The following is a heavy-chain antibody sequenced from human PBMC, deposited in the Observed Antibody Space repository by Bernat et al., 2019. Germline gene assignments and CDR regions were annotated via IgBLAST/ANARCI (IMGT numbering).Heavy chain of an antibody. Sequence: QVQLVESGGGVVQPGRSLRLSCAASRFTFSSYGMHWVRQAPGKGLEWVAVIWYDGSNKYYADSVKGRFTITRDNSKNTLYLQMNSLRAEDTAVYYCAREREGLWFGTFDYWGQGTLVTVSS. J-gene: IGHJ4*02. CDR2: IWYDGSNK. D-gene: IGHD3-10*01. CDR3: AREREGLWFGTFDY. CDR1: RFTFSSYG. V-gene: IGHV3-33*01.